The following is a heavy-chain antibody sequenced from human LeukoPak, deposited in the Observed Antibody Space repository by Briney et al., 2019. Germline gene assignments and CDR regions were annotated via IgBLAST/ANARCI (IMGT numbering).Heavy chain of an antibody. V-gene: IGHV1-2*02. CDR1: GYTFTGYY. Sequence: ASVKVFCKASGYTFTGYYMHWVQQAPGQGLEWMGWINPNSGGTDYAQKFQGRVTMTRDTSISTAYMELSRLRSDDTAVYYCARGPGGWYGSYWFDPWGQGTLVTVSS. CDR3: ARGPGGWYGSYWFDP. D-gene: IGHD6-19*01. J-gene: IGHJ5*02. CDR2: INPNSGGT.